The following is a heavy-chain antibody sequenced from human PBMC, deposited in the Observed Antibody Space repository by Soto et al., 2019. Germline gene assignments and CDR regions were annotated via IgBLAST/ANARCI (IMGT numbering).Heavy chain of an antibody. CDR3: ARDRGYCSSTSCYSHNWFDP. Sequence: PGGSLRLSCAASGFTFSTYAMSWVRQAPGKGLEWVSAISSSGGSTYYADSVKGRFTISRHNSKNTLYLQMNSLRAEDTAVYYCARDRGYCSSTSCYSHNWFDPWGQGTLVTVSS. V-gene: IGHV3-23*01. CDR1: GFTFSTYA. CDR2: ISSSGGST. J-gene: IGHJ5*02. D-gene: IGHD2-2*01.